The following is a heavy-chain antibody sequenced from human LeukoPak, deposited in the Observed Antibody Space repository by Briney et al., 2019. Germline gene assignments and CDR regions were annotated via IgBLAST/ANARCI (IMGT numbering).Heavy chain of an antibody. Sequence: GGSLRLSCTASGFTFNNYAMNWVRQAPGKGLEWLSGISGNGGQTYYADSVKGRFTISRDNSENTLFLRMNSLGAADTAVYYCAKDYNFWAGYFTDYWGQGTLVTVSS. CDR3: AKDYNFWAGYFTDY. V-gene: IGHV3-23*01. J-gene: IGHJ4*02. CDR1: GFTFNNYA. CDR2: ISGNGGQT. D-gene: IGHD3/OR15-3a*01.